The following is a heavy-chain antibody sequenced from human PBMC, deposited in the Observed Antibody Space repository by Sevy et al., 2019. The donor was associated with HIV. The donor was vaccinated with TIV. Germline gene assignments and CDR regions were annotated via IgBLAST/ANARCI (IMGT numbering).Heavy chain of an antibody. CDR1: GFTFSSYA. V-gene: IGHV3-64D*06. CDR2: ISSNGGST. J-gene: IGHJ4*02. Sequence: GVSLRLSCSASGFTFSSYAMHWVRQAPGKGLEYVSAISSNGGSTYYADSVKGRFTISRDNSKNTLYLQMSSLRAEDTAVYYCVKDPNIAAAGTSFDYWGQGTLVTVSS. D-gene: IGHD6-13*01. CDR3: VKDPNIAAAGTSFDY.